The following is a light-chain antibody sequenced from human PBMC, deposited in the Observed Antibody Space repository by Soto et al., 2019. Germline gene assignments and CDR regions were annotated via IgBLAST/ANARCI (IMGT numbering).Light chain of an antibody. Sequence: DIQMTQSPSSLSASVGDRVTITCQASQDISNYLNWYQQKPGKAPKLLIYDASNLETGGPSRFSGGGSGTDFTFTISSLQPEDIATYYCQQYDNLVTFGGGTKVEIK. V-gene: IGKV1-33*01. CDR2: DAS. CDR1: QDISNY. J-gene: IGKJ4*01. CDR3: QQYDNLVT.